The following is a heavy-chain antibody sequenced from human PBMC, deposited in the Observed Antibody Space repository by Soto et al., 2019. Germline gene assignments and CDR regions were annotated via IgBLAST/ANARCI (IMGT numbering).Heavy chain of an antibody. CDR3: ARKSSGYDFYYGMDV. Sequence: ASVKVSCKASGYTFTSYYMHWVRQAPGQGLEWMGIINPSGGSTSYAQKFQGRVTMTRDTSTSTVYMELSSLRSEDTAVYYCARKSSGYDFYYGMDVWGQGTTVTVSS. CDR2: INPSGGST. D-gene: IGHD5-12*01. V-gene: IGHV1-46*01. CDR1: GYTFTSYY. J-gene: IGHJ6*02.